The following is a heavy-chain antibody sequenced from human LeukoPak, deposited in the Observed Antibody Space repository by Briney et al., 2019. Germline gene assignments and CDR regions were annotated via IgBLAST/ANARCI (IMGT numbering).Heavy chain of an antibody. CDR1: GFTFDDYA. Sequence: QAGRSLRLSCAASGFTFDDYAMHWVRQAPGKGLEWVSGISWNSGSIGYADSVKGRFTISRDNAKNSLYLQMNSLRAEDTALYYCAKDIPKDFYYGKEVWGQRTTVTVSS. CDR2: ISWNSGSI. CDR3: AKDIPKDFYYGKEV. J-gene: IGHJ6*02. V-gene: IGHV3-9*01.